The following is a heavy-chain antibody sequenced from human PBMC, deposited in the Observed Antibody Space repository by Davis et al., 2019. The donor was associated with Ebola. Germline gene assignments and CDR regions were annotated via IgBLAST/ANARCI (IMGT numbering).Heavy chain of an antibody. Sequence: MPSETLSLTCAVYGGSFSGYYWSWIRQPPGKGLEWIGEINHSGSTNYNPSLKRRVTISVDTSKNQFSLKLSSVTAEDTAVYYCSKGLKVSGWYYFDYWGQGTLVTVSS. J-gene: IGHJ4*02. CDR1: GGSFSGYY. CDR2: INHSGST. D-gene: IGHD6-19*01. CDR3: SKGLKVSGWYYFDY. V-gene: IGHV4-34*01.